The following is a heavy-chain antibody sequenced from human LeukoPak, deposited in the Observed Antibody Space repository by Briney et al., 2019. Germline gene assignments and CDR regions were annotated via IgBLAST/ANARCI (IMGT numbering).Heavy chain of an antibody. V-gene: IGHV1-8*01. CDR2: MNPNSGNT. CDR1: GDTFTSYD. CDR3: ARGRHGELFRVYYYYMDV. Sequence: EASVEVSCKASGDTFTSYDINWVRQATGQGLEWMRWMNPNSGNTGYAQKFQGRVTMTRNTSISTAYMELSSLRSEDTAVYYCARGRHGELFRVYYYYMDVWGKGTTVTVSS. D-gene: IGHD3-10*01. J-gene: IGHJ6*03.